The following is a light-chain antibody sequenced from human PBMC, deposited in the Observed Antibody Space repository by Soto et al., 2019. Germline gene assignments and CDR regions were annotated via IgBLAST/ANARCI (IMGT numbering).Light chain of an antibody. CDR2: GAS. CDR3: QQYIKWPRT. Sequence: EIVMTQSPATLSVSPGERATLSRRASQSISTILAWYQQRPGQVPRLLIYGASTRAAGIPARFSGSGSGTEFTLTISSLQSEDFAVYYCQQYIKWPRTFGQGTKLEIK. J-gene: IGKJ2*01. CDR1: QSISTI. V-gene: IGKV3-15*01.